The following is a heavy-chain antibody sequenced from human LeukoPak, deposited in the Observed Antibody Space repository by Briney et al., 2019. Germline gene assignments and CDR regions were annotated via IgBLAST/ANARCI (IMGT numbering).Heavy chain of an antibody. J-gene: IGHJ4*02. CDR1: GFTFSSYA. CDR2: ISGSGGST. CDR3: ASCGTYGGNTYFDY. Sequence: GGSLRLSCAASGFTFSSYAMSWVRQAPGKGLEWVSAISGSGGSTYYADSVKGRFTISRDNSKNTLYLQMNSLRAEDTAVYYCASCGTYGGNTYFDYWGQGTLVTVSS. D-gene: IGHD4-23*01. V-gene: IGHV3-23*01.